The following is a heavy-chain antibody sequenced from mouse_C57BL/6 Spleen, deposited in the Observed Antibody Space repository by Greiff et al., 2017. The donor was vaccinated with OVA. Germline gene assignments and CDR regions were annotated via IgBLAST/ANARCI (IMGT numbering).Heavy chain of an antibody. Sequence: QVQLQQPGAELVRPGTSVKLSCKASGYTFTSYWMHWVKQRPGQGLEWIGVIDPSDSYTNYNQKFKGKATLTVDTSSSTAYMQLSSLTSEDSAVYYCVRGGTGTAWFAYWGEGSLVTVSA. CDR2: IDPSDSYT. V-gene: IGHV1-59*01. J-gene: IGHJ3*01. CDR1: GYTFTSYW. CDR3: VRGGTGTAWFAY. D-gene: IGHD4-1*01.